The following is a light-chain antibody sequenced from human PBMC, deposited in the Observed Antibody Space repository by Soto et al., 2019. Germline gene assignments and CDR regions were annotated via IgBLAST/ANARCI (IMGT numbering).Light chain of an antibody. CDR1: QSVSSY. CDR2: GAS. CDR3: QQRYDSWT. J-gene: IGKJ1*01. V-gene: IGKV3-11*01. Sequence: LTQSPATLSLSPGERATLSCRTSQSVSSYLAWYQQKPGQAPGLLIYGASNRATGIPARFSGSGSGTDFTLTISSLEPEDSAVYYCQQRYDSWTFGQGTKVDIK.